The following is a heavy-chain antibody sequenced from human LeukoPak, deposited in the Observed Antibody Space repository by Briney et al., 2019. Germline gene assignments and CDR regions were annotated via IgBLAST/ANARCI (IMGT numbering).Heavy chain of an antibody. CDR1: GDSISSDNYY. V-gene: IGHV4-30-4*01. Sequence: PSQTLSLTCTVSGDSISSDNYYWNWIRQPPGKGLEWIGYIYYSGSTYYNPSLKSRVTISVDRSKNQFSLKLSSVTAADTAVYYCARVGDSSGYPFDYWGQGTLVTVSS. D-gene: IGHD3-22*01. CDR3: ARVGDSSGYPFDY. J-gene: IGHJ4*02. CDR2: IYYSGST.